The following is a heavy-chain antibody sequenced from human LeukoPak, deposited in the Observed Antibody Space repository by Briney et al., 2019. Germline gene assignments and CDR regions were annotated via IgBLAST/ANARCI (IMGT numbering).Heavy chain of an antibody. CDR3: ARGIRIFGVVSNYHFDY. CDR1: GGSISSYY. V-gene: IGHV4-4*07. CDR2: IYTSGST. D-gene: IGHD3-3*01. J-gene: IGHJ4*02. Sequence: PSETLSLTCTVSGGSISSYYWSWIRQPAGKGLEWIGRIYTSGSTNYNTSLKSRVTMSVDTSKNQFSLKLSSVTAADTAVYYCARGIRIFGVVSNYHFDYWGQGTLVTVSS.